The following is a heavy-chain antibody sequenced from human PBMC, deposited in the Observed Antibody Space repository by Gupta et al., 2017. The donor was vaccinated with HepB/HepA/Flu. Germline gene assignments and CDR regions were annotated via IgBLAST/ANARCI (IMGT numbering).Heavy chain of an antibody. Sequence: QVQLVESGGGVVQPGRSLRLSCAASGFTFSSYATPWVREAPGKGLEWVAVISYDGSNKYYADSVKGRFTISRDNSKNTLYLQMNSLRAEDTAVYYCARDSLAYCGGDCYPRFDPWGQGTLVTVSS. J-gene: IGHJ5*02. CDR3: ARDSLAYCGGDCYPRFDP. D-gene: IGHD2-21*02. V-gene: IGHV3-30-3*01. CDR2: ISYDGSNK. CDR1: GFTFSSYA.